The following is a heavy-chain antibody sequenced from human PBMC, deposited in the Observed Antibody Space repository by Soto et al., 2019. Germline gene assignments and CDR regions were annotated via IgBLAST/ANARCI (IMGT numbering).Heavy chain of an antibody. CDR1: GGSISSGGYY. D-gene: IGHD6-19*01. CDR2: IYYSGST. Sequence: PSETLSLTCTVSGGSISSGGYYWSWIRQHPGKGLEWIGYIYYSGSTYYNPSLKSRVTISVDTSKNQFSLKLSSVTAADTAVYYCARGLSGGWDAQGEHNGFDPGGQETLVPV. CDR3: ARGLSGGWDAQGEHNGFDP. V-gene: IGHV4-31*03. J-gene: IGHJ5*02.